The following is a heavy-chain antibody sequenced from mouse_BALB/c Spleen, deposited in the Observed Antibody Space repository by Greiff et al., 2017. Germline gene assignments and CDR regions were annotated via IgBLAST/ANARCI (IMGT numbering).Heavy chain of an antibody. V-gene: IGHV14-1*02. CDR1: GFNIKDYY. CDR2: IDPENGNT. D-gene: IGHD2-3*01. CDR3: AIDGYGYFDV. Sequence: EVKLMESGAELVRPGALVRLSCKASGFNIKDYYMHWVKQRPEQGLEWIGWIDPENGNTIYDPKFQGKASITADTSSNTAYLQLSSLTSEDTAVYYCAIDGYGYFDVWGAGTTVTVSS. J-gene: IGHJ1*01.